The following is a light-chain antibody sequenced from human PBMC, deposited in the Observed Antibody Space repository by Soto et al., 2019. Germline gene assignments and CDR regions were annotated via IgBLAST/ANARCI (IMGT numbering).Light chain of an antibody. Sequence: QSALTQPRSVSGSPGQSVNISCTGTSSDVGGYNYVSWYQQHPGKAPKLMIYDVSKRPSGVPDRFSGSKSGNTASLTISGLQAEDEADYYCCSYAGSYTLFGGRTKLTVL. CDR1: SSDVGGYNY. CDR2: DVS. J-gene: IGLJ2*01. CDR3: CSYAGSYTL. V-gene: IGLV2-11*01.